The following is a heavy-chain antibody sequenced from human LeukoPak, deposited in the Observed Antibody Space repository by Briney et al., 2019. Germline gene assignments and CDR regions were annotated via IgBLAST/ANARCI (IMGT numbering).Heavy chain of an antibody. D-gene: IGHD3-22*01. Sequence: ASVKVSCKASGYTFTGYYMHWVRQAPGQGLEWMGWMNPNSGNTGYAQKFQGRVTMTRNTSISTAYMELSSLRSEDTAVYYCARGPRHYDSSGYYRPLDYWGQGTLVTVSS. J-gene: IGHJ4*02. CDR3: ARGPRHYDSSGYYRPLDY. CDR2: MNPNSGNT. V-gene: IGHV1-8*02. CDR1: GYTFTGYY.